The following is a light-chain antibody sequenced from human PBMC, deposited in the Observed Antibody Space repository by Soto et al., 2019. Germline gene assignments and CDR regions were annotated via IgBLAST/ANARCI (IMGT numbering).Light chain of an antibody. V-gene: IGKV3-15*01. J-gene: IGKJ1*01. CDR1: QSVSNN. CDR2: AVS. CDR3: QQYNNWPPTWT. Sequence: EILMTQSPATLSMSPGERATLSCRAVQSVSNNLAWYQQKPGQAPRLLIYAVSSRPAGIPARFSGGGSGTEFTLTINSLQSEDFAVYYCQQYNNWPPTWTFGQGTKVDIK.